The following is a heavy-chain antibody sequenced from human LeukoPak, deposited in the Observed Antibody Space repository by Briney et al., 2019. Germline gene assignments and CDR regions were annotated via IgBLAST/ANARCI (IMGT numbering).Heavy chain of an antibody. D-gene: IGHD4-17*01. Sequence: GSLRLSCAASGFTFSSYAMSWVRQAPGKGLEWVSAISGSGGSTYHADSVKGRFTISRDNSKNTLYLQMNSLRAEDTAVYYCAKEPADYGDFNWYFDLWGRGTLVTVSS. V-gene: IGHV3-23*01. CDR1: GFTFSSYA. CDR2: ISGSGGST. CDR3: AKEPADYGDFNWYFDL. J-gene: IGHJ2*01.